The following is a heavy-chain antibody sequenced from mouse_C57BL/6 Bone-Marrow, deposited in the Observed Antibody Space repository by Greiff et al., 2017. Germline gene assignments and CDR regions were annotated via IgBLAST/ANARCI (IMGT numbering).Heavy chain of an antibody. CDR3: ARRGYYYGSSSSWYFDV. Sequence: EVMLVESGGGLVQPGGSLKLSCAASGFTFSDYGMAWVRQAPRKGPEWVAFLSNLAYSIYYADTVTGRFTISREKAKNTLYLEMSSLRSEDTAMXYCARRGYYYGSSSSWYFDVWGTGTTVTVSS. V-gene: IGHV5-15*01. D-gene: IGHD1-1*01. J-gene: IGHJ1*03. CDR1: GFTFSDYG. CDR2: LSNLAYSI.